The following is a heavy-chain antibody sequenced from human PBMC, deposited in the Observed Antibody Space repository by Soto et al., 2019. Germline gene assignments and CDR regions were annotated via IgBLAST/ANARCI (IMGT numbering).Heavy chain of an antibody. CDR1: GASISSGDSY. J-gene: IGHJ4*02. CDR2: IFHTGST. V-gene: IGHV4-31*11. Sequence: QVQLQESGPGLVKPSQTLSLTCAVSGASISSGDSYWSWIRQRPGKGLEWIGYIFHTGSTYYNTSLKSRVTTSLNSSKNQFSLKLTFATSADTAVFFCARELYCTSATWFIHFASLGQGSLVTVSS. D-gene: IGHD2-2*01. CDR3: ARELYCTSATWFIHFAS.